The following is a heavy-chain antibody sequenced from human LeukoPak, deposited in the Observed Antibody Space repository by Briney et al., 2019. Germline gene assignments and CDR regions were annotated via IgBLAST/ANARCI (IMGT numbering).Heavy chain of an antibody. Sequence: ASVKVSCKASGGTFSSYAISWVRQAPGQGLEWMGGIIPIFGTANYAQKFQGRVTITADESTSTAYMELSSLRSEDTAVYYCAREPSTLSYFDYWGQGTLVTVSS. V-gene: IGHV1-69*01. CDR2: IIPIFGTA. CDR3: AREPSTLSYFDY. J-gene: IGHJ4*02. CDR1: GGTFSSYA.